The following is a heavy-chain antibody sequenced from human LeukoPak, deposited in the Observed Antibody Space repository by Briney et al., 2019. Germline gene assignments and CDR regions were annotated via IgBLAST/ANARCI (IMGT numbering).Heavy chain of an antibody. CDR2: ISSSSSTI. J-gene: IGHJ6*03. CDR1: GFTFSSYS. Sequence: RGSLRLSCAASGFTFSSYSMNWVRQAPGKGLEWVSYISSSSSTIYYADSVKGRFTISRDNAKNSLYLQMNSLRAEDTAVYYCARRPIYSNYGAYYYYMDVWGKGTTVTVSS. V-gene: IGHV3-48*01. D-gene: IGHD4-11*01. CDR3: ARRPIYSNYGAYYYYMDV.